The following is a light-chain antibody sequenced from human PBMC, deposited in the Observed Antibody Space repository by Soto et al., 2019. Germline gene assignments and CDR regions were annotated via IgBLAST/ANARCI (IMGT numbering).Light chain of an antibody. V-gene: IGKV3-15*01. CDR2: GAF. CDR3: QQYHNWPPQYT. J-gene: IGKJ2*01. CDR1: QSVASN. Sequence: EIVMTQSPASLSVSPGDGATLSCRASQSVASNVAWYQQKPGQGPRLLIHGAFTRAVGVPARFSGSGSGTDFNLTINSLQSEDFAVYFCQQYHNWPPQYTFGQGTKLQIK.